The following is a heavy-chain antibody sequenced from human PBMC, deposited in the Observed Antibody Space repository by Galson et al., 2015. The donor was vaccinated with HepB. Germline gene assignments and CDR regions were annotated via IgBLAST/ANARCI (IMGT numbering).Heavy chain of an antibody. Sequence: SLRLSCAASGFTFSSYGMHWVRQAPGKGLEWVAGILYDGSNKQYADSVKGRLTISRDNSKNTLYLQMNSLRGEDTAVYYCARTRSRGIIGHSYYFDYWGQGPQVPV. CDR1: GFTFSSYG. CDR3: ARTRSRGIIGHSYYFDY. CDR2: ILYDGSNK. V-gene: IGHV3-30*04. D-gene: IGHD3-10*01. J-gene: IGHJ4*02.